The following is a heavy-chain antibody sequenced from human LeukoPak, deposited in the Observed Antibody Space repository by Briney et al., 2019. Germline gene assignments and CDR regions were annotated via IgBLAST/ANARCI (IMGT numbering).Heavy chain of an antibody. J-gene: IGHJ3*02. D-gene: IGHD4-17*01. CDR3: ATPDYAEAFDI. CDR2: IYYSGST. V-gene: IGHV4-39*01. Sequence: PSETLSLTCTVSGGSISSSSYYWGWIRQPPGKGLEWIGSIYYSGSTYYNPSLKSRVTISVDTSKNQFSLKLSSVTAADTAVYYCATPDYAEAFDIWGQGTIVTVSS. CDR1: GGSISSSSYY.